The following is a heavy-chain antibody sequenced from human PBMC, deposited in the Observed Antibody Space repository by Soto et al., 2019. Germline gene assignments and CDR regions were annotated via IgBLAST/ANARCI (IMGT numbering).Heavy chain of an antibody. V-gene: IGHV3-7*01. CDR3: ARVSRRNTFDV. CDR2: INTDGSQK. J-gene: IGHJ3*01. Sequence: TGGSLRLSCAASGFTCNSYWMTWVRQAPGKGLEWVANINTDGSQKHSVDSVKGRFTFSRDNGKNSLYLQMSSLRVEDTAVYYCARVSRRNTFDVWGQGTMVTVSS. CDR1: GFTCNSYW.